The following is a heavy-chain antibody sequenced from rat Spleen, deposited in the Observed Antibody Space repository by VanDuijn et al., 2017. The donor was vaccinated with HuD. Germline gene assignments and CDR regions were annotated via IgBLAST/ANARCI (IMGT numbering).Heavy chain of an antibody. CDR2: INSAGST. D-gene: IGHD5-1*01. V-gene: IGHV3-3*01. Sequence: EVQLQESGPGLVKPSQSLSLPCSVTGYSITSSYRWNWIRKFPGNKLEWMGYINSAGSTNYNPSPKSRISITRDTSKNQFFLQVNSVTTEDIATYYCARTGKFLFDYWGQGVMVTVSS. CDR1: GYSITSSYR. J-gene: IGHJ2*01. CDR3: ARTGKFLFDY.